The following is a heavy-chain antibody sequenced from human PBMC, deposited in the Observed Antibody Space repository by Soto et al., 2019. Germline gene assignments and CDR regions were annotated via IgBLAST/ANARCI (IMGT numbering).Heavy chain of an antibody. CDR3: AKARGRNGRTYYYFDS. Sequence: QPGGSLRLSCAASGFTFSTYSMNWVRQAPGKGLEWVSYISSSSSTIFYTDSVKGRFTVSRDNAKNSLYLQMNSLRADDTATYYCAKARGRNGRTYYYFDSWGQGS. J-gene: IGHJ4*02. V-gene: IGHV3-48*01. D-gene: IGHD2-2*01. CDR2: ISSSSSTI. CDR1: GFTFSTYS.